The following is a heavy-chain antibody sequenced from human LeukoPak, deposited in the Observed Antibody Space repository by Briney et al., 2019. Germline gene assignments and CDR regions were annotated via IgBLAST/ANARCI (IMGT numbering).Heavy chain of an antibody. Sequence: GGSLRLSCAASGFTASSNYMSWVRQAPGKGLEWVSVIYSGGSTYYADSVKGRFTISRDNSKNTLYLQMNSLRAEDTAVYYCARGNDCSSTSCSLDYWGQGTLVTVSS. J-gene: IGHJ4*02. CDR1: GFTASSNY. CDR2: IYSGGST. CDR3: ARGNDCSSTSCSLDY. V-gene: IGHV3-66*01. D-gene: IGHD2-2*01.